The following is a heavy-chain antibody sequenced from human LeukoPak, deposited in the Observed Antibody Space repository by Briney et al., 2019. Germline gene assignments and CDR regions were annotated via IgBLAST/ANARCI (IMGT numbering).Heavy chain of an antibody. CDR2: IYPGDSDT. CDR1: GYSFTSYW. J-gene: IGHJ4*02. V-gene: IGHV5-51*01. Sequence: GESLKISCKGSGYSFTSYWIGWVRQMPGKGLEWMGIIYPGDSDTRYSPSFQGQVTISADKSISTAYLQWSSLKASDTAMYHCARQHLGYCSGGNCYSDYWGQGTLVTVSS. D-gene: IGHD2-15*01. CDR3: ARQHLGYCSGGNCYSDY.